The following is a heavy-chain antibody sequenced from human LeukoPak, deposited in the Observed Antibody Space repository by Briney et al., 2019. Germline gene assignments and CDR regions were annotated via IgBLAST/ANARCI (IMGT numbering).Heavy chain of an antibody. CDR3: ARDPYYGSGSYYNVGHY. Sequence: PGGSLRLSCAASGFTFNSYWMHWVRQVPGKGLVWVSRINSDGSRTNYVDSVKGRFTISRDNSKNTLYLQMNSLRAKDTAVYYCARDPYYGSGSYYNVGHYWGQGTLVTVSS. V-gene: IGHV3-74*01. CDR2: INSDGSRT. CDR1: GFTFNSYW. J-gene: IGHJ4*02. D-gene: IGHD3-10*01.